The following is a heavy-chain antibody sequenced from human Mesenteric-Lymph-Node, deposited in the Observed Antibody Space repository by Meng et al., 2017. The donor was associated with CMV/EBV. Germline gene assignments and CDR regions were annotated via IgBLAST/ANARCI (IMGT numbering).Heavy chain of an antibody. CDR2: ISANGGST. CDR1: GFTFYGYA. Sequence: GESLKISCAASGFTFYGYAMTWVRQAPGKGLEWVSGISANGGSTFYADSVKGRFTISRDNSKNTLYLQLNSLRAEDAAVYYCAKGEGHDFWSGLYGGYYIAMDVWGQGTTVTVSS. J-gene: IGHJ6*02. CDR3: AKGEGHDFWSGLYGGYYIAMDV. D-gene: IGHD3-3*01. V-gene: IGHV3-23*01.